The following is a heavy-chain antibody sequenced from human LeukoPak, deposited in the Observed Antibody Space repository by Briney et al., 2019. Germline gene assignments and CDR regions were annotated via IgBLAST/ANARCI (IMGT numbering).Heavy chain of an antibody. J-gene: IGHJ4*02. D-gene: IGHD3-10*01. CDR3: ARADYGSGSYYIGFDY. Sequence: SQTLSLTCTVSGVSISSGGYYWSWIRQHPGKGLEWIGYIYYSGSTYYNPSLKSRVTISVDTSKNQCSPKLSSVTAADTAVCYCARADYGSGSYYIGFDYWGQGTLVTVSS. CDR1: GVSISSGGYY. V-gene: IGHV4-31*03. CDR2: IYYSGST.